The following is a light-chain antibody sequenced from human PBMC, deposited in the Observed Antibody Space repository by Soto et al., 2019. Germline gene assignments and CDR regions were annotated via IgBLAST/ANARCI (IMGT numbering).Light chain of an antibody. Sequence: QSALTQPASVSGSPGQSITISCTGTSSDIGRYKLVSWFQQHPGKAPKLMIFEGTNRPSGVSNRFSGSKSGNTASLTISGLQAEDEAIYFCSSSTNTNTLVIFGGGTKLTVL. CDR1: SSDIGRYKL. CDR3: SSSTNTNTLVI. V-gene: IGLV2-14*01. J-gene: IGLJ2*01. CDR2: EGT.